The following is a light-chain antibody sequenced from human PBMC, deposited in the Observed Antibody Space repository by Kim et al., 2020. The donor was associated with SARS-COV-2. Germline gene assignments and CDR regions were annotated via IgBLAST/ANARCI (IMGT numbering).Light chain of an antibody. CDR1: QGIDTF. Sequence: DIQLTQSPSFLSASVGDSVTITCRASQGIDTFLAWYQQKPGKAPNLLIYATSTLHSGVPSRFSGSGSGTEFTLTISSLQPEDFAIYYYQQLDTFPLTFGGGTKVDIK. V-gene: IGKV1-9*01. CDR2: ATS. CDR3: QQLDTFPLT. J-gene: IGKJ4*01.